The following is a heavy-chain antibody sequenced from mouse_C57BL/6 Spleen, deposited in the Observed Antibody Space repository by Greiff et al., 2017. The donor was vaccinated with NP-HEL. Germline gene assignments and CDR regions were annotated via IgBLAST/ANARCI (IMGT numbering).Heavy chain of an antibody. J-gene: IGHJ2*01. CDR1: GYAFTNYL. D-gene: IGHD1-1*01. CDR3: ARRNYYGTSGY. Sequence: QVQLQQSGAELVRPGTSVKVSCKASGYAFTNYLIEWVKQRPGQGLEWIGVINPGSGGTNYNEKFKGKATLTADKSSSTAYMQLSSLTSEDSAVYFCARRNYYGTSGYWGQGTTLTVSS. V-gene: IGHV1-54*01. CDR2: INPGSGGT.